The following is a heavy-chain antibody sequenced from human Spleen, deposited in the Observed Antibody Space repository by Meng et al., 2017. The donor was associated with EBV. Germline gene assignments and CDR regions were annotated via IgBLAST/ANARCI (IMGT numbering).Heavy chain of an antibody. CDR1: GGLISDDHW. J-gene: IGHJ4*02. Sequence: GLRQAPGPGLVKPSGTLALTCAGSGGLISDDHWWTWVRQPPGEGLEWIGEISHIGTINYNPSLKSRVTMSLDRSKNQFSLNLSSVTAADTAVYYCARDWGGRLYSTFFDSWGQGTLVTVSS. D-gene: IGHD3-16*01. V-gene: IGHV4-4*02. CDR2: ISHIGTI. CDR3: ARDWGGRLYSTFFDS.